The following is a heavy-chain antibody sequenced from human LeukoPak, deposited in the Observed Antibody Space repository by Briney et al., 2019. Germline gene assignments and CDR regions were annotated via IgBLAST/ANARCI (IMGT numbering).Heavy chain of an antibody. D-gene: IGHD1-26*01. V-gene: IGHV3-21*01. CDR3: ARDRGLYGMDV. CDR1: GFTFSSYS. CDR2: ISSSSSYI. J-gene: IGHJ6*02. Sequence: GGSLRLSCAASGFTFSSYSMNWVRQAPGKGLEWVSSISSSSSYIYYADSVKGRFTISRDNAKNSLYLQMNSLRAEDTAVYYCARDRGLYGMDVWGQGTMVTVSS.